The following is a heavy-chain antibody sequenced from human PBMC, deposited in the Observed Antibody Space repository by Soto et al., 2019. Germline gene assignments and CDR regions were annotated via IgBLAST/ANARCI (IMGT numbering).Heavy chain of an antibody. D-gene: IGHD3-10*01. CDR3: VGGQYNFDH. V-gene: IGHV3-30*03. CDR1: GFPFTSYG. CDR2: ISYDGSDK. Sequence: QVQLVESGGGVVRPGRSLRLSCAASGFPFTSYGMHWVREGPDKGLEWVAIISYDGSDKYYADSVKGRFTISRDNSKNTLYLQMNSLRPEDTALYYCVGGQYNFDHRGQGTLVTVSS. J-gene: IGHJ4*02.